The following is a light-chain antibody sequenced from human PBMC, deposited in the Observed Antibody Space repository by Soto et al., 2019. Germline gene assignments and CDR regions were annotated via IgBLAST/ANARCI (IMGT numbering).Light chain of an antibody. Sequence: QSVLTQPASVSGSPGQSITISCTGTSSDGGGYNYVSWYQQHPGKAPKLMIYDVSNRPSGVSNRFSGSKSGNTASLTISGLHSEVEADYYCSSYTSSTTRVFGTGTKVTVL. CDR1: SSDGGGYNY. CDR3: SSYTSSTTRV. CDR2: DVS. V-gene: IGLV2-14*01. J-gene: IGLJ1*01.